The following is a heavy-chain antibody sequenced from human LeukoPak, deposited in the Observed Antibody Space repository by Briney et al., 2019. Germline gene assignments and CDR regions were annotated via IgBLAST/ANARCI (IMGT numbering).Heavy chain of an antibody. CDR1: GFTFSSYA. D-gene: IGHD3-22*01. Sequence: GGSLRLSCVAYGFTFSSYAMHWVRQAPGKGLEWVAVISYDGSNKYYADSVKGRFTISRDNSKNTLYLQMNSLRAEDTAVYYCARDTYYYDSYAFDIWGQGTMVTVSS. V-gene: IGHV3-30-3*01. CDR2: ISYDGSNK. CDR3: ARDTYYYDSYAFDI. J-gene: IGHJ3*02.